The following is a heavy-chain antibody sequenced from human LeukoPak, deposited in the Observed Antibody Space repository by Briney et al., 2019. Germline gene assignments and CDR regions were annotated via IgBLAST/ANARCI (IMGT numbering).Heavy chain of an antibody. J-gene: IGHJ4*02. CDR1: GYTFTSYG. Sequence: ASVKVSCKASGYTFTSYGISWVRQAPGQGLEWMGWISAYNGNTNYAQKFQGRVTMTRDTSISTAYMELSRLRSDDTAVYYCARDPDGYSYDYWGQGTLVTVSS. V-gene: IGHV1-18*01. CDR3: ARDPDGYSYDY. CDR2: ISAYNGNT. D-gene: IGHD5-18*01.